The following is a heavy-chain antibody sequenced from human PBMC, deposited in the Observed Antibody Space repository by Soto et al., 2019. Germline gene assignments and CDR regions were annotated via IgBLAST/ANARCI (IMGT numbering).Heavy chain of an antibody. CDR1: GGSISSGGYY. J-gene: IGHJ6*02. V-gene: IGHV4-31*03. Sequence: VQLQESGAGLVKPSQTLSLTCTVSGGSISSGGYYWSWIRQHPGKGLEWIGYIYYSGGTYYNPSLKSRGTISVDTSKNQFSRKLSSVTAADTAVYYIARAYCSCYMDVWGQGTTVTVSS. CDR2: IYYSGGT. D-gene: IGHD3-10*01. CDR3: ARAYCSCYMDV.